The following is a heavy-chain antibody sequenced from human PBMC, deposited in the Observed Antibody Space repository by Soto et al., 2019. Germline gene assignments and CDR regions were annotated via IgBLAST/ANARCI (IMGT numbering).Heavy chain of an antibody. Sequence: GGSLRLSCAASGFTFSSYAMSWVRQAPGKGLEWVSAISGSGGSTYYADSVKGRFTISRDNSKNTLYLQMNSLRAEDTAVYYCEKAKEHFPLPFDYSGPATLLTVSS. CDR2: ISGSGGST. J-gene: IGHJ4*02. CDR3: EKAKEHFPLPFDY. V-gene: IGHV3-23*01. CDR1: GFTFSSYA.